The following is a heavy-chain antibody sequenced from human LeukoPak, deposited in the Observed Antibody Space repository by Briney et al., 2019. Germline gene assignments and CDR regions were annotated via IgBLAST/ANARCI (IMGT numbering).Heavy chain of an antibody. D-gene: IGHD3-22*01. Sequence: SVKVSCKASGGTFSSYAISWVRQAPGQGLEWMGGIIPIFGTANYAQKFQGRVTITTDESTSTAYMELSSLRSEDTAVYYCAFPKYYYDSSGLSARAPKSDAFDIWGQGTMVTVSS. V-gene: IGHV1-69*05. CDR3: AFPKYYYDSSGLSARAPKSDAFDI. J-gene: IGHJ3*02. CDR2: IIPIFGTA. CDR1: GGTFSSYA.